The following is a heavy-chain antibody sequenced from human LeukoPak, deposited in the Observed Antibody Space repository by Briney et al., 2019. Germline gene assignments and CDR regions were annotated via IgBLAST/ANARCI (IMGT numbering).Heavy chain of an antibody. CDR3: ARRAGAYSHPYDY. J-gene: IGHJ4*02. Sequence: TGGSLRLSCAASGFTFSSYTMNWVRQAPGKGLEWVSSISSSSSDIYYADSVKGRFTISRDNSKNTLYLQMNSLRAEDTAVYYCARRAGAYSHPYDYWGQGTLVTVSS. D-gene: IGHD4/OR15-4a*01. V-gene: IGHV3-21*04. CDR2: ISSSSSDI. CDR1: GFTFSSYT.